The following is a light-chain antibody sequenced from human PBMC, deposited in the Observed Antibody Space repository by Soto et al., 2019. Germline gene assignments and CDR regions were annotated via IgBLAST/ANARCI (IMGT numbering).Light chain of an antibody. J-gene: IGLJ1*01. CDR3: QVWDIMTDNYV. Sequence: SYELTQPPSVSVAPEKTATITCGGDNIGDKRVHWYRQKPGQAPVLLISYDSDRPSGIPERFSGSNSGNTAPLTISRVEAGDEADYYCQVWDIMTDNYVFGGGTKLTVL. V-gene: IGLV3-21*04. CDR2: YDS. CDR1: NIGDKR.